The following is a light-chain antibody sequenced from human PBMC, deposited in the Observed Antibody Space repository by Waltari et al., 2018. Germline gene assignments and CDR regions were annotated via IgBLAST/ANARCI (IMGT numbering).Light chain of an antibody. CDR2: GAS. V-gene: IGKV3-15*01. Sequence: EIVMTQSPATLSVSPGARATLSCRASQSVSSNLAWYQQKPGQAPRLLIYGASTRANGIPARFSGSGSGTEFTLTISSLQSEDFAVYYCQQYNNWPGTFGQGTKVEIK. CDR1: QSVSSN. J-gene: IGKJ1*01. CDR3: QQYNNWPGT.